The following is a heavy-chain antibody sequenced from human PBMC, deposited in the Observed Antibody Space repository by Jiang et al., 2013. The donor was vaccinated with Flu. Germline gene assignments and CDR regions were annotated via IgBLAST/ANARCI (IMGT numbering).Heavy chain of an antibody. CDR1: GFNFSDSG. V-gene: IGHV3-64*01. D-gene: IGHD2-15*01. CDR2: ISSSGGGT. J-gene: IGHJ4*02. CDR3: ARELSYCSGARCNSYYFDY. Sequence: GLVQPGGSLRLSCAASGFNFSDSGMHWVRQAPGKGLEYVSAISSSGGGTYYANSVKGRFTISRDNSKNTVYLQMGNLRPEDMAVYYCARELSYCSGARCNSYYFDYWGQGTLVTVSS.